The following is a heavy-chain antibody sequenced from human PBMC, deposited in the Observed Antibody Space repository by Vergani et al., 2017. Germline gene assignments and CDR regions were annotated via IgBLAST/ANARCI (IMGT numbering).Heavy chain of an antibody. D-gene: IGHD3-3*01. CDR1: GFTFSSYD. Sequence: EVQLVESGGGLVQPGGSLRLSCAASGFTFSSYDMHWVRQATGKGLEWVSAIGTAGDTYYPGSVKGRFTISRENAKNSLYLQMNSLRAEDTALYYCAKSLSRFWSGYVWFDPWGQGTLVTVSS. CDR2: IGTAGDT. V-gene: IGHV3-13*01. J-gene: IGHJ5*02. CDR3: AKSLSRFWSGYVWFDP.